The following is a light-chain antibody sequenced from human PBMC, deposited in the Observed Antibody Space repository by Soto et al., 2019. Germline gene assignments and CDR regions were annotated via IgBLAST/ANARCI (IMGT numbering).Light chain of an antibody. V-gene: IGKV3-15*01. J-gene: IGKJ5*01. CDR3: QQYNNWTFS. CDR2: DVS. CDR1: QGVTTN. Sequence: EIVFTQSPATLSVSPGERATLSCRAGQGVTTNFAWYQQKSGQSPRLLIYDVSIRETGVPARFSGTGSETDFTLTISGLQSEDSEVYVCQQYNNWTFSFGQGTRLEIK.